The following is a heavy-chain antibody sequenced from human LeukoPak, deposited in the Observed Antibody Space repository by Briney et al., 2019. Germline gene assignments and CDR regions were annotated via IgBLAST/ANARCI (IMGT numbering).Heavy chain of an antibody. V-gene: IGHV4-39*07. CDR2: IYYSGST. Sequence: SETLSLTCTVSSGSISSSNYYWGWLRQPPGKGLEWIGIIYYSGSTYYNPSLKSRITISLDTSKNHFSLKLSSVTAADTAVYYCARVDSGPYYDFWSGYPFDYWGQGTLVSVSS. CDR1: SGSISSSNYY. D-gene: IGHD3-3*01. CDR3: ARVDSGPYYDFWSGYPFDY. J-gene: IGHJ4*02.